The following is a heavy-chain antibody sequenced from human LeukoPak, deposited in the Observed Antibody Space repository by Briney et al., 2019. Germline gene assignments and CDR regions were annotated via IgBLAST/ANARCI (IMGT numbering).Heavy chain of an antibody. CDR2: ISYDGSNK. Sequence: GGSLRLSCAASGFTFSSYAMHWARQAPGKGLEWVAVISYDGSNKYYADSVKGRFTISRDNSKNTLYLQMNSLRAEDTAVYYCARDNRLAAAGNFDYWGQGTLVTVSS. CDR3: ARDNRLAAAGNFDY. J-gene: IGHJ4*02. CDR1: GFTFSSYA. D-gene: IGHD6-13*01. V-gene: IGHV3-30*01.